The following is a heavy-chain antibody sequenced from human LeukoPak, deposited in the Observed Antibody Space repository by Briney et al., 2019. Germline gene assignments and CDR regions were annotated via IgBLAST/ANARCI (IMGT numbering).Heavy chain of an antibody. Sequence: SETLSLTCAVYGGSVSGYYWSWIRQPPGKGLEWIGEINHSGSTNYNPSLKSRVTISVDTSKNQFSLKLSSVTAADTAVYYCAGGGYIAAAGTSSEYYYCGMDVWGKGTTVTVSS. CDR1: GGSVSGYY. D-gene: IGHD6-13*01. CDR2: INHSGST. CDR3: AGGGYIAAAGTSSEYYYCGMDV. V-gene: IGHV4-34*01. J-gene: IGHJ6*04.